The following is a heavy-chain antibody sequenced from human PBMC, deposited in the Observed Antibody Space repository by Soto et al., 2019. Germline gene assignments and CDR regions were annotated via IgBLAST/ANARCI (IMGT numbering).Heavy chain of an antibody. CDR1: GFTFDDYT. D-gene: IGHD3-16*01. V-gene: IGHV3-43*01. CDR2: ISWDGGST. CDR3: AKALWGNKYHYYGMDV. Sequence: GGSLRLSCAASGFTFDDYTMHWVRQAPGKGLEWVSLISWDGGSTYYADSVKGRFTISRDNSKNSLYLQMNSLRTEDTALYYCAKALWGNKYHYYGMDVWGQGTTVTVSS. J-gene: IGHJ6*02.